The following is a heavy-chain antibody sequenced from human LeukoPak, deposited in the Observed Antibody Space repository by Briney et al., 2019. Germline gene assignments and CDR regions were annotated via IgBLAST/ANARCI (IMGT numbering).Heavy chain of an antibody. V-gene: IGHV3-23*01. D-gene: IGHD3-16*01. Sequence: QSGGSLRLSCAASGFTFSSYAMSWVRQAPGKGLEWVSAISGSGGSTYYADSVKGRFTISRDNSKNTLYLQMNSLRAEDTAVYYCAKDAPHSLPPLGWFDPWGQGTLVTVSS. J-gene: IGHJ5*02. CDR3: AKDAPHSLPPLGWFDP. CDR1: GFTFSSYA. CDR2: ISGSGGST.